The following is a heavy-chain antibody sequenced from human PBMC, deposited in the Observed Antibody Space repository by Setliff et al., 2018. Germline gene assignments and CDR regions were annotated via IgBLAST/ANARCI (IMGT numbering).Heavy chain of an antibody. V-gene: IGHV1-3*01. CDR1: GYTFTNYA. CDR3: ARGDNGHWSGYSPVSGKSAYYYMDV. J-gene: IGHJ6*03. CDR2: INAGNGNT. D-gene: IGHD3-3*01. Sequence: VASVKVSCKASGYTFTNYAIHWVRQAPGQRLEWMGWINAGNGNTKYSQKFQGRVTITRDTSANTAYMELSSLRSEDTAVYYCARGDNGHWSGYSPVSGKSAYYYMDVWGKGTTVTV.